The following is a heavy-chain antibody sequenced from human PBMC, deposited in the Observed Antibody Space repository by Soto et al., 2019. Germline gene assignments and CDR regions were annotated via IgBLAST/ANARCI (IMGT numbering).Heavy chain of an antibody. CDR2: IYHSGST. CDR1: GGSISSGGYS. J-gene: IGHJ6*02. CDR3: ARDFYDSSGYYYGDYYYYYGMDV. V-gene: IGHV4-30-2*01. Sequence: SETLSLTCAVSGGSISSGGYSWSWIRQPPGKGLEWIGYIYHSGSTYYNPSLKSRVTISVDRSKNQFSLKLSSVTAADTAVYYCARDFYDSSGYYYGDYYYYYGMDVWGQGTTVTVSS. D-gene: IGHD3-22*01.